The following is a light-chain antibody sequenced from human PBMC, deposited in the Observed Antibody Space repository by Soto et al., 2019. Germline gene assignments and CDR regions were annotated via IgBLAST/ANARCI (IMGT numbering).Light chain of an antibody. CDR2: GNS. CDR3: HSYDSSLGGVV. J-gene: IGLJ2*01. CDR1: SSNIGAGYD. V-gene: IGLV1-40*01. Sequence: QSVLTQPPSVSGAPGQRVTISCTGSSSNIGAGYDVHWYQQLPGTAPKLLIYGNSNRPSGVPDRFSGSKSGTSASLAITGLQAEDEAEYYCHSYDSSLGGVVFGGGTKLTVL.